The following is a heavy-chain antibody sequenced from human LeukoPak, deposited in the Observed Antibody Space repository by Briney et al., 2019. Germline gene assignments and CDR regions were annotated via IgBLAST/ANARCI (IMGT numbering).Heavy chain of an antibody. CDR3: AKQGSCSGGSCYAHHFDS. J-gene: IGHJ4*02. V-gene: IGHV3-30*18. CDR2: ISYDGSNK. CDR1: GFTFSSYG. Sequence: PGRSLRLSCAASGFTFSSYGMHWVRQAPGKGLEWVAVISYDGSNKYYADSVKGRFTISRDNSKSTLSLLMNSLRTEDTAVYHCAKQGSCSGGSCYAHHFDSWGQGTLVTVSS. D-gene: IGHD2-15*01.